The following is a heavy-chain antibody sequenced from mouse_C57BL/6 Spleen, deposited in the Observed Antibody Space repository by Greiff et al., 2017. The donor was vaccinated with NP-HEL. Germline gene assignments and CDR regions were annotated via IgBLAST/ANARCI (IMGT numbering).Heavy chain of an antibody. J-gene: IGHJ3*01. D-gene: IGHD1-1*01. CDR1: GYTFTSYW. Sequence: QVQLQQPGAELVMPGASVKLSRKASGYTFTSYWMHWVKQRPGQGLEWIGEIDPSDSYTNYNQKFKGKSTLTVDKSSSTAYMQLSSLTSEDSAVYYCARCGYYGSSYAWFAYWGQGTLVTVSA. CDR3: ARCGYYGSSYAWFAY. V-gene: IGHV1-69*01. CDR2: IDPSDSYT.